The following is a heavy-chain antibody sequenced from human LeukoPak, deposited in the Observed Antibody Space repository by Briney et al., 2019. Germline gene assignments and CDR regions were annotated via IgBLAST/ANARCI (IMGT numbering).Heavy chain of an antibody. D-gene: IGHD3-16*01. CDR2: INHMGST. CDR1: GGSFSGYY. J-gene: IGHJ5*02. V-gene: IGHV4-34*01. Sequence: SGTLALTCAVYGGSFSGYYWTWIRQSPGKGLEYLGEINHMGSTSLNPSLRSRVTLSVDTSKSQFSLKLSSVTAADTAVYYCARGSLFRGAMRARWFDPWGLGTLVTVSS. CDR3: ARGSLFRGAMRARWFDP.